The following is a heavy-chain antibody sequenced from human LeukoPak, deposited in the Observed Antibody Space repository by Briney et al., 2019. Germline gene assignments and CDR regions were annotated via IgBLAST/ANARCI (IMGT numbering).Heavy chain of an antibody. V-gene: IGHV3-66*01. Sequence: QPGGSLRLSCAASEFSVGSNYMTWVRQAPGKGLEWVSLIYSGGSTYYADSVKGRFTISRDNSKNTLYLQMNSLRAEDTAVYYCARDIIVGATDGIDAFDIWGQGTMVTVSS. CDR1: EFSVGSNY. J-gene: IGHJ3*02. CDR3: ARDIIVGATDGIDAFDI. D-gene: IGHD1-26*01. CDR2: IYSGGST.